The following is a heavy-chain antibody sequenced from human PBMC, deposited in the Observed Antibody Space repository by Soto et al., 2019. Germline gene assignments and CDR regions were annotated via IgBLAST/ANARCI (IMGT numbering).Heavy chain of an antibody. J-gene: IGHJ3*02. CDR2: IIPIFGTA. V-gene: IGHV1-69*06. CDR1: GGTFSSYA. CDR3: ARARLATMIVLPPDAFDI. Sequence: SVKVSCKTSGGTFSSYAISWVRQAPGQGLEWMGGIIPIFGTANYAQKFQGRVTITADKSTSTAYMELSSLRSEDTAVYYCARARLATMIVLPPDAFDIWGQGTMVTVSS. D-gene: IGHD3-22*01.